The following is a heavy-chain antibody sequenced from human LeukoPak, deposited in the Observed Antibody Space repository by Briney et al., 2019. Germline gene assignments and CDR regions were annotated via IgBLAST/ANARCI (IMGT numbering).Heavy chain of an antibody. Sequence: ASVKVSFKASGYTFSGYYIHEVRQAPGQGLAWMGGNNHSTGGTNYVQKFQGRVIMTRDMSTATAYMELRRLSSDDTAVYFCASHQYGDFYFDYWGQGTLVTVAA. CDR3: ASHQYGDFYFDY. V-gene: IGHV1-2*02. J-gene: IGHJ4*02. CDR2: NNHSTGGT. D-gene: IGHD2-21*02. CDR1: GYTFSGYY.